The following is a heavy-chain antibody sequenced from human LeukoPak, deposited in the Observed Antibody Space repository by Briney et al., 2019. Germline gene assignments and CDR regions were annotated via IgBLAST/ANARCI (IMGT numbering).Heavy chain of an antibody. J-gene: IGHJ6*03. D-gene: IGHD6-19*01. Sequence: PGGSLRLSCAASGFTFSSYSMNWVRQAPGKGLEWVSSISSLSNYIYYEDSVKGRFTISRDNAKNSLYLQMNSLRAEDTAVYYCARVGCVNVAGVDVCYYYYYMDVWGKGTTVTVSS. CDR3: ARVGCVNVAGVDVCYYYYYMDV. CDR2: ISSLSNYI. CDR1: GFTFSSYS. V-gene: IGHV3-21*01.